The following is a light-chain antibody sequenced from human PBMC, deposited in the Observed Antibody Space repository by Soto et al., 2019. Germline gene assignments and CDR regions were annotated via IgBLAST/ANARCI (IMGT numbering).Light chain of an antibody. Sequence: QSALTQPPSASGSPGQSVTISCTGTRSDVGSYNYVSWYQQRPGKVPKLMIYEVTKRPSGVPDRFSGSKSGNTASLTVSGLQAEDEADYYCTSYAGSNNFVVFGGGTKVTVL. CDR3: TSYAGSNNFVV. V-gene: IGLV2-8*01. CDR2: EVT. J-gene: IGLJ2*01. CDR1: RSDVGSYNY.